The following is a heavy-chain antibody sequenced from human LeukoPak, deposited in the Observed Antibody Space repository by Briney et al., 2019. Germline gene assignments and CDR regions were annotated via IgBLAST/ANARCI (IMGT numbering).Heavy chain of an antibody. CDR1: GYTFTGYY. J-gene: IGHJ3*02. CDR3: ARDVWEFDAFDI. Sequence: ASVTVSCKASGYTFTGYYMHWVRQAPGQGLEWMGWINPNSGGTNYAQKFQGRVTMTRDTSISTAYMELSRLRSDDTAVYYCARDVWEFDAFDIWGQGTMVTVSS. V-gene: IGHV1-2*02. D-gene: IGHD3-10*01. CDR2: INPNSGGT.